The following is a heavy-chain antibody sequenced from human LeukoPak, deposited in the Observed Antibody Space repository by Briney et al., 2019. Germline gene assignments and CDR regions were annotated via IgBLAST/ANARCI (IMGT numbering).Heavy chain of an antibody. Sequence: GESLKISCKGSGYIFTNYWIGWVRQMPGKGLEWMGIIYPDDSDTRYSPSFQGQVTISADKSISTAYLQWSSLKASDTAMYYCARHNNYHDSSGYYYGDFWGQGTLVTVSS. J-gene: IGHJ4*02. D-gene: IGHD3-22*01. CDR3: ARHNNYHDSSGYYYGDF. V-gene: IGHV5-51*01. CDR1: GYIFTNYW. CDR2: IYPDDSDT.